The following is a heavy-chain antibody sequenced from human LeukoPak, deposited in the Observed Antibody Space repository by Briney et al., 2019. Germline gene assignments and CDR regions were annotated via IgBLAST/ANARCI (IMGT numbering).Heavy chain of an antibody. CDR3: ARDRGYCTNGVCYTRVFFDY. D-gene: IGHD2-8*01. V-gene: IGHV3-21*01. CDR2: ISSSSSYI. Sequence: GGSLRLSCAASGFPFSSYSMNWVRQAPGKGLEWVSSISSSSSYIYYADSVKGRFTISRDNAKNSLYLQMNSLRAEDTAVYYCARDRGYCTNGVCYTRVFFDYWGQGTLVTVSS. J-gene: IGHJ4*02. CDR1: GFPFSSYS.